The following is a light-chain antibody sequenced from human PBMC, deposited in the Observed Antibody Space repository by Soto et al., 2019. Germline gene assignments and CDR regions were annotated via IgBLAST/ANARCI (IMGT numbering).Light chain of an antibody. CDR2: DAS. CDR3: QQRPGRYT. Sequence: EIVLTQSPATLSLSPGERATLSCRASQSVSSYLAWYQQKPGQAPRLLIYDASNRATGIPARFSGSGSGTDFTLTFSCLEPEDVAVYYFQQRPGRYTFVQGTKLEIK. CDR1: QSVSSY. J-gene: IGKJ2*01. V-gene: IGKV3-11*01.